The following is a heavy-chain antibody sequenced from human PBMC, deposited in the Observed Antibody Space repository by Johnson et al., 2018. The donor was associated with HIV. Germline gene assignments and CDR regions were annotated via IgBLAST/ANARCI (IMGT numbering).Heavy chain of an antibody. CDR3: TTAGSSGSAHAFDI. Sequence: VQLVESGGGLVKPGGSLRLSCVASGFHFGNAWMNWVRQAPGKGLEWVGRIKSRTDGETTAYAAPVKDRFTISRDDSKNTRYLQMNSLRAEDTAVYYCTTAGSSGSAHAFDIWGQGTRVTVSS. V-gene: IGHV3-15*01. CDR1: GFHFGNAW. CDR2: IKSRTDGETT. D-gene: IGHD3-22*01. J-gene: IGHJ3*02.